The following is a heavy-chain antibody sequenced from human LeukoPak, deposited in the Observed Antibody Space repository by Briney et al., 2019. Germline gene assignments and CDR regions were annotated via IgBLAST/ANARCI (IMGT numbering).Heavy chain of an antibody. D-gene: IGHD4-11*01. CDR1: GFTFDDYA. CDR3: AKESSNRHYYYYGMDV. V-gene: IGHV3-43*02. J-gene: IGHJ6*02. CDR2: ISRDGGST. Sequence: GGSLRLSCAASGFTFDDYAMHWVRQAPGKGLEWVSLISRDGGSTYYADSVKGRFTISRDNSKNSLYLQMNSLRTEDTALYYCAKESSNRHYYYYGMDVWGQGTTVTVSS.